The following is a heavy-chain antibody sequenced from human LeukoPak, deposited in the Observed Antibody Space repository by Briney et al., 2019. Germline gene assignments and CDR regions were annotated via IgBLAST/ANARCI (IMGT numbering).Heavy chain of an antibody. CDR2: ISYDGSNK. Sequence: PGGSLRLSSAASGFTFSSYAMHWVRLAPGKGLEWEAVISYDGSNKYYADSVKGRFTISRDNSKNALYLQMNSLRAEDTAVYYCARAPDYGGNSGGLDYWGQGTLVTVSS. J-gene: IGHJ4*02. V-gene: IGHV3-30-3*01. CDR3: ARAPDYGGNSGGLDY. D-gene: IGHD4-23*01. CDR1: GFTFSSYA.